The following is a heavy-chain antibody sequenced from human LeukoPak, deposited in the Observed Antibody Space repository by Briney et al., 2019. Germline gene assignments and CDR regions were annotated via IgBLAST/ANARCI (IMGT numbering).Heavy chain of an antibody. CDR2: ISYDGSDK. CDR1: AFTFSRYA. Sequence: GRFLRLSCAASAFTFSRYAMHWVRQAPGKGLEWVAVISYDGSDKFYADSVKGRFTISRDNSKNMLYLQMDSLRIEDTAVYYCARPIVGAMPRGSFDYWGQGTLVTVSS. D-gene: IGHD1-26*01. CDR3: ARPIVGAMPRGSFDY. J-gene: IGHJ4*02. V-gene: IGHV3-30-3*01.